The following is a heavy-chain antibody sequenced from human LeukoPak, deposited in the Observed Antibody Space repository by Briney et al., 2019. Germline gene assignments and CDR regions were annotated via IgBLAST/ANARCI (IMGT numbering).Heavy chain of an antibody. J-gene: IGHJ4*02. V-gene: IGHV3-11*01. CDR3: TRAVGLGPGAHFDQ. D-gene: IGHD1-26*01. CDR1: GVSFSRYY. Sequence: GGSLRLSCAAPGVSFSRYYMSWVRQTPGKALEWISYIPTSGISVQYADSVRGRFTASRDDAKNSLHLQMDSLGVEDTAVYYCTRAVGLGPGAHFDQWGQGALVIVSS. CDR2: IPTSGISV.